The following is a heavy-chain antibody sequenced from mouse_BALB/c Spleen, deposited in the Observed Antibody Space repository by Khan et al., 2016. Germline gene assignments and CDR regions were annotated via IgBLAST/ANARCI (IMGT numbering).Heavy chain of an antibody. CDR3: ARRTTDYAMDY. CDR2: INPRTSYT. V-gene: IGHV1-4*01. CDR1: GYTFTSNT. J-gene: IGHJ4*01. D-gene: IGHD2-14*01. Sequence: QVQLQQSGAELVRPGASVKMSCQASGYTFTSNTMHWVKQRPGQGLEWIGYINPRTSYTNYNQKFKDKATFTADKSSSTAYMQLSSLTSEDSAVYYCARRTTDYAMDYWGQGTSVTVSS.